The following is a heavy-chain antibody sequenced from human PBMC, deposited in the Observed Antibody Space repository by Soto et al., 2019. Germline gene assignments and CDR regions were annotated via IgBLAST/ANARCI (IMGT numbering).Heavy chain of an antibody. V-gene: IGHV1-3*01. CDR2: INSGNGDT. J-gene: IGHJ5*02. CDR3: TRDPGRSWFDP. D-gene: IGHD3-10*01. Sequence: ASVRFSDKASGNTFTTYTLQWLRQAPGQSLEWMGWINSGNGDTKYSQTFQGRVTITSDTSASTAYMELSSLTSEDTALYYCTRDPGRSWFDPWGQGTLVTVSS. CDR1: GNTFTTYT.